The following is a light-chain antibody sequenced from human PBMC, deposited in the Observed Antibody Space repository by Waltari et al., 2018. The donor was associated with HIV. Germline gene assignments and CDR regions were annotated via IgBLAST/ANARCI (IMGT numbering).Light chain of an antibody. CDR1: HDISNY. CDR3: QNYHSAPQT. J-gene: IGKJ1*01. V-gene: IGKV1-27*01. Sequence: TQSPPSLSASVGDRVTITCRASHDISNYLAWYQQRPGQVPKLLLYSASTLQSGVPSRFSGSGSGPDFTLTISSLQPEDVATYYCQNYHSAPQTFGQGTKVEI. CDR2: SAS.